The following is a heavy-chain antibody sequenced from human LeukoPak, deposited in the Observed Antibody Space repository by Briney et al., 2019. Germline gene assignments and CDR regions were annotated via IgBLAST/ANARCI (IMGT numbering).Heavy chain of an antibody. V-gene: IGHV1-2*02. J-gene: IGHJ4*02. CDR2: INPNSGGT. CDR1: GYTFTGYY. Sequence: ASVKDSCKPSGYTFTGYYMHWVRQAPGQGLEWMGWINPNSGGTNCAQRFQDGVTLTRDTSISTAYMELSRLRSDDMAVYYCARVGPASYYGSGSPFDYWGQGTLVTVSS. D-gene: IGHD3-10*01. CDR3: ARVGPASYYGSGSPFDY.